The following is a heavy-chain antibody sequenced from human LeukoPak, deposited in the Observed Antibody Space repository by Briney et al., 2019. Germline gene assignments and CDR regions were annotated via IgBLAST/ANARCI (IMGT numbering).Heavy chain of an antibody. CDR3: ARGGTVTLDY. D-gene: IGHD4-11*01. V-gene: IGHV1-8*01. CDR1: GYTFTSYD. CDR2: MNPNSGNT. Sequence: ASVKVSCKASGYTFTSYDINWVRQATGQGLEWMGWMNPNSGNTGYAQKFQGRVTMTRDMSTSTVYMELSSLRSEDTAVYYCARGGTVTLDYWGQGTLVTVSS. J-gene: IGHJ4*02.